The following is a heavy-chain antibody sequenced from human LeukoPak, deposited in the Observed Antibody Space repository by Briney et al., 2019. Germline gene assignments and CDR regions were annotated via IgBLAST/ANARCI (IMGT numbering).Heavy chain of an antibody. J-gene: IGHJ4*02. V-gene: IGHV1-2*02. CDR1: GYTFIVYH. CDR2: INPNSGDT. Sequence: ASVKVSCKASGYTFIVYHMHWVRQAPGQGLEWMGWINPNSGDTNFAQKFQGRVTMTRDTSISTVYMELSRLTSDDTAVYYCARADWGMLEYWCQGTLVTVSS. D-gene: IGHD7-27*01. CDR3: ARADWGMLEY.